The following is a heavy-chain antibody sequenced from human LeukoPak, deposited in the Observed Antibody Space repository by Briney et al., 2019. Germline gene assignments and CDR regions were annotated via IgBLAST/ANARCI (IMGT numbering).Heavy chain of an antibody. CDR1: GFSFSRYW. CDR3: ARLDEAFDN. CDR2: IKFDGNEK. Sequence: GGSLRLSCTASGFSFSRYWLSWVRQAPGKGLEWVANIKFDGNEKYYVDSVKGRFTISRDNAKNSLYLQMNILRAEDTAIYYCARLDEAFDNWGQGTLVTVSS. J-gene: IGHJ4*02. D-gene: IGHD5-24*01. V-gene: IGHV3-7*01.